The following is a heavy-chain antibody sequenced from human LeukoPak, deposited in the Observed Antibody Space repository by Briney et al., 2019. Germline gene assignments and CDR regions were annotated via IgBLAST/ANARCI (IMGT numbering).Heavy chain of an antibody. D-gene: IGHD3-22*01. Sequence: GGSLRLSCAASGFTFSSFGMHWVRQAPAKGLEWVAVIWYDGGHKYYADSVKGRFSISRDNSKNTLYLQMSSLRAEDTAVYYCARDRDYDSANFDYWGQGTLVTVSS. V-gene: IGHV3-33*01. CDR1: GFTFSSFG. CDR2: IWYDGGHK. CDR3: ARDRDYDSANFDY. J-gene: IGHJ4*02.